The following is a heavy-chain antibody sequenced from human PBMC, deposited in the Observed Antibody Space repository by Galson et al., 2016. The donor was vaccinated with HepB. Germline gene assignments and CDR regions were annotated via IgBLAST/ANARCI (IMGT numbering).Heavy chain of an antibody. CDR3: ARDQSPTADYYYDAFDI. J-gene: IGHJ3*02. D-gene: IGHD3-22*01. CDR2: VSFHGSLQ. V-gene: IGHV3-30*03. CDR1: GFSFSSYG. Sequence: SLRLSCAASGFSFSSYGIHWVRQAPGKGLEWVAVVSFHGSLQFYTDSVKGRFTISRDNAKNSLYLQMNSLRAEDTAVYYCARDQSPTADYYYDAFDIWGQGTMVTVAS.